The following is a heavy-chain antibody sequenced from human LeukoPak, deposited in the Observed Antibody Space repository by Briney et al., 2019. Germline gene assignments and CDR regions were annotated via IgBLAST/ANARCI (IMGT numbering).Heavy chain of an antibody. J-gene: IGHJ4*02. Sequence: PGGSLRLSCAASGFTLSSYSMSWVRQAPGKGLELVSSISANDVTTYYADSVKGRFTISRDNSKNIVYLQKNNLRAEDTAIYYCAKETVSAGRYTYYFDYWGQGTLVTVSS. CDR1: GFTLSSYS. CDR2: ISANDVTT. D-gene: IGHD1-26*01. V-gene: IGHV3-23*01. CDR3: AKETVSAGRYTYYFDY.